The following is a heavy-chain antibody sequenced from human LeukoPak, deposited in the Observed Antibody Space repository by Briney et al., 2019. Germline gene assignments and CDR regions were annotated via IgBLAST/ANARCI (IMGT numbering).Heavy chain of an antibody. D-gene: IGHD3-10*01. Sequence: PSETLSLTCAVCGGSFSGYYWSWIRQPPGKGLEWIGEINHSGSTNYNPSLKSRVTISVDTSKNQFSLKLSSVTAADTAVYYCARRPYHYYGSGSYFVDVWGKGTTVTISS. V-gene: IGHV4-34*01. J-gene: IGHJ6*04. CDR3: ARRPYHYYGSGSYFVDV. CDR1: GGSFSGYY. CDR2: INHSGST.